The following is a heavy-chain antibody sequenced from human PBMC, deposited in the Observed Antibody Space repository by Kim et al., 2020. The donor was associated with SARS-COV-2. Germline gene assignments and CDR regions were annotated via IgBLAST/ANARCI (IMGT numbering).Heavy chain of an antibody. J-gene: IGHJ4*02. D-gene: IGHD3-16*01. Sequence: GGSLRLSCAASGFTFSNYWMNWVRQAPGKGLEWVANIKEDGSEKYYVDSVKGRFTISRDNAKNSLYLQMNSLRVEDTAVYYCAVHGLRFGGIDYWGQGSLVTVSS. CDR3: AVHGLRFGGIDY. CDR1: GFTFSNYW. V-gene: IGHV3-7*03. CDR2: IKEDGSEK.